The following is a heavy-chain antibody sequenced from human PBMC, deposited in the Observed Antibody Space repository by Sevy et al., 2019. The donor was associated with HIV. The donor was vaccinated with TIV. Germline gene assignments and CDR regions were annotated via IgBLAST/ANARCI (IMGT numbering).Heavy chain of an antibody. J-gene: IGHJ6*02. CDR1: GFPFSNFA. CDR2: LIGGGSRK. Sequence: GGSLRLSCAASGFPFSNFAMSWVRQAPGKGLEWVSTLIGGGSRKYYADSVTGRFIISRDNSRNTLYLKMNSLRAEDTAIYYCAKRRVQSGLSGGGANYGMDVWGRGTTVTVSS. V-gene: IGHV3-23*01. D-gene: IGHD2-8*02. CDR3: AKRRVQSGLSGGGANYGMDV.